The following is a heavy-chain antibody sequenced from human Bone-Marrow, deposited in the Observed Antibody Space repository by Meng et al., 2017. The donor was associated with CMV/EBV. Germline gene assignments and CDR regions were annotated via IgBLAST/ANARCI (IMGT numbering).Heavy chain of an antibody. D-gene: IGHD2-2*02. Sequence: SETLSLTCAVYGGSFSGYYWSWIRQPPGKGLEWIGEINHSGSTNYNPSLKSRVTISVDTSKNQFSLKLSSVTAADTAVYYCARGRCSSTSCYTPYWGQGTRVTVSS. CDR3: ARGRCSSTSCYTPY. V-gene: IGHV4-34*01. J-gene: IGHJ4*02. CDR2: INHSGST. CDR1: GGSFSGYY.